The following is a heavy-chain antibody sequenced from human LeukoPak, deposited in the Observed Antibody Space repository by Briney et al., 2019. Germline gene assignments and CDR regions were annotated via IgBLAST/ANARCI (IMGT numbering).Heavy chain of an antibody. Sequence: SETLSLTCSVSGGTISSSYWSWMRQPPGKGLEWLGYIHYSGTTKYNPSLQSRVTISVDTSKNQFSLNLTSVTAADTAVYYCARGYFDSSGYSNPFDYWGQGTLVTVSS. CDR2: IHYSGTT. J-gene: IGHJ4*02. V-gene: IGHV4-59*01. D-gene: IGHD3-22*01. CDR3: ARGYFDSSGYSNPFDY. CDR1: GGTISSSY.